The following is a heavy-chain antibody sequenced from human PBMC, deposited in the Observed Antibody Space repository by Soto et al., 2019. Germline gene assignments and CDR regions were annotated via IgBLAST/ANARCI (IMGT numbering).Heavy chain of an antibody. J-gene: IGHJ5*02. V-gene: IGHV6-1*01. CDR3: VRDRYSSTGWFDP. CDR1: GDSVSDNSAA. CDR2: TYYRSRFFS. Sequence: PSETLSLTCAISGDSVSDNSAAWNWIRQSPSGGLEWLGRTYYRSRFFSDYAESVKSRIIINPDTSKNQFSLQLKSVTPEDTAVYYCVRDRYSSTGWFDPWGQGTPVTVSS. D-gene: IGHD2-2*01.